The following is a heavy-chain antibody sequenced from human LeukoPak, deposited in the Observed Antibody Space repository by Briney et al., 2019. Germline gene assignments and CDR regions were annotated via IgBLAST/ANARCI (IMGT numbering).Heavy chain of an antibody. CDR1: GGSISSYY. D-gene: IGHD2/OR15-2a*01. CDR3: ALHLAEFDWFDP. Sequence: PSETLSLTCTVSGGSISSYYWSWIRQPPGKGLEWIGYVYYSGTTSYNPSLKSRVTTSVDASKKHFSLRLSSVTAADTAVYYCALHLAEFDWFDPWGPGTLVTVSS. J-gene: IGHJ5*02. V-gene: IGHV4-59*08. CDR2: VYYSGTT.